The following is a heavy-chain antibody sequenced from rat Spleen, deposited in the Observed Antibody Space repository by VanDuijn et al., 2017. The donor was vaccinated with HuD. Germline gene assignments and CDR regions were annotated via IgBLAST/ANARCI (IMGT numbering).Heavy chain of an antibody. CDR1: GFTFSSYG. CDR2: ISRSSGT. D-gene: IGHD1-12*03. J-gene: IGHJ2*01. V-gene: IGHV5-62*01. Sequence: VQLVESGGGLVQPGKSLKLSCSASGFTFSSYGMHWIRQAPGKGLDWVAYISRSSGTIYADAVKGRFTISRDNAKSTLYLQVDSLRSEDTATYYCARHGYYDGYYPYFDYWGQGVMVTVSS. CDR3: ARHGYYDGYYPYFDY.